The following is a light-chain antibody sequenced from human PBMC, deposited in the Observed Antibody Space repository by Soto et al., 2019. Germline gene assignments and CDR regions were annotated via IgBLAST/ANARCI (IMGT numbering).Light chain of an antibody. CDR1: SSDVGGFNY. J-gene: IGLJ1*01. CDR3: NSYTSSSTYV. V-gene: IGLV2-14*03. CDR2: DVT. Sequence: QSALTQPASVSGSPGQSITISCTGTSSDVGGFNYVSWYQQHPGKDPKLMIYDVTNRPSGVSYRFSGSKSGNTASLTISGLQAEDEADYYCNSYTSSSTYVFGTGTQVTVL.